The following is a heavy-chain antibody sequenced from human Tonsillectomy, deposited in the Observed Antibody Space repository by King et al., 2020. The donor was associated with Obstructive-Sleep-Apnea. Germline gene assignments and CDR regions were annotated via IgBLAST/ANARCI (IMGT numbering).Heavy chain of an antibody. V-gene: IGHV3-23*04. D-gene: IGHD5-18*01. CDR1: GFTFSSYA. J-gene: IGHJ4*02. Sequence: VQLVESGGGLVQPGGSLRLSCAASGFTFSSYAMSWVRQAPGKGLEGVLGTSGSGGSTYYADSVKGRFTNSRGKSKNTLYLQMNSLRAEDTAVYYCAKVGGYRYGPIDYRGQGTLVTVSS. CDR3: AKVGGYRYGPIDY. CDR2: TSGSGGST.